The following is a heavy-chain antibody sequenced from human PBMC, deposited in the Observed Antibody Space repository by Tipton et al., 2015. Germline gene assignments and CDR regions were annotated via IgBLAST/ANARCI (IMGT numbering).Heavy chain of an antibody. CDR3: ARADDSSGYYYDAFDI. CDR2: ISHSGSTI. CDR1: GFTFSDYY. Sequence: SLRLSCAASGFTFSDYYMSWIRQAPGKGLEWVSYISHSGSTIYYADSVKGRFTISRDNAKSSLYLQMNSLRAEDTAVYYCARADDSSGYYYDAFDIWGQGTMVTVSS. V-gene: IGHV3-11*04. J-gene: IGHJ3*02. D-gene: IGHD3-22*01.